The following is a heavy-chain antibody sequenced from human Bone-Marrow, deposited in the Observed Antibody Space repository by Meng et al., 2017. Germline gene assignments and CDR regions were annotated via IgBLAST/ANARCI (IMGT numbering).Heavy chain of an antibody. V-gene: IGHV1-69*06. Sequence: SVKVSCKASGGTFNNFAISWVRQAPRQGLEWMGGIIPIFETANYAEKFQGRVTITADKSTSTAYMGLSSLRSEDTAVYYCAILAGTYYYYGMDVWSQGTTVTVSS. CDR2: IIPIFETA. CDR1: GGTFNNFA. D-gene: IGHD2-15*01. CDR3: AILAGTYYYYGMDV. J-gene: IGHJ6*02.